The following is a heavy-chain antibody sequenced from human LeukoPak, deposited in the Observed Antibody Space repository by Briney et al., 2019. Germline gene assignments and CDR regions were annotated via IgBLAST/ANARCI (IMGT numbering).Heavy chain of an antibody. V-gene: IGHV3-23*01. CDR3: GKEVERHFDLKY. Sequence: GRSLRLSCAVSGFTSGIYAVSWVRQAPGKGLEWISAFSGGGDSYYADSVRGRSTISRDNSKKILYLQMNSLRAEDTAVYYCGKEVERHFDLKYWGQGTLVTVSS. CDR2: FSGGGDS. CDR1: GFTSGIYA. D-gene: IGHD2/OR15-2a*01. J-gene: IGHJ4*02.